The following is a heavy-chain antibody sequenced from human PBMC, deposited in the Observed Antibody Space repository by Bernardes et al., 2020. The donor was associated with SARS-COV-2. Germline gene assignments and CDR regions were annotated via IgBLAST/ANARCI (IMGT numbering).Heavy chain of an antibody. Sequence: SETLSLTCTVSGGSISSSNYYWVWLLHTPGKGLEWIVSVYSSGTSYSNPSLQSLVMCSIDTSKTQFSLRLSFVTAADTAVYYCAGSSCGIDCYIGGLRSWDYGMDGWGKGTTVTVSS. CDR2: VYSSGTS. CDR3: AGSSCGIDCYIGGLRSWDYGMDG. CDR1: GGSISSSNYY. J-gene: IGHJ6*04. D-gene: IGHD2-21*02. V-gene: IGHV4-39*01.